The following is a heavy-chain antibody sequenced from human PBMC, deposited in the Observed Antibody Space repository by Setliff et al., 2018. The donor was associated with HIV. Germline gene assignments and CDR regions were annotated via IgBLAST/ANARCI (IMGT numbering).Heavy chain of an antibody. CDR2: ISYDGSNK. J-gene: IGHJ6*03. CDR1: GFIFSSYA. D-gene: IGHD3-3*01. V-gene: IGHV3-30*14. CDR3: ARDTRFLESLYGVTDYFFMDV. Sequence: GGSLRLSCAASGFIFSSYAMHWVRQAPGKGLEWVAVISYDGSNKYYADSVKGRFTISRDNSKNTLYLQMNSLRAEDTAVYYCARDTRFLESLYGVTDYFFMDVWGKGTTVTVSS.